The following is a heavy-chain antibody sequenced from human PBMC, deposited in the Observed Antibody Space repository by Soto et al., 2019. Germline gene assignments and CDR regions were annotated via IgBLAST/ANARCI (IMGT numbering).Heavy chain of an antibody. J-gene: IGHJ6*02. CDR2: ISGSGGST. CDR1: GFTFSSYA. D-gene: IGHD6-13*01. CDR3: AKCGAAACTIRDHYYYGMDV. Sequence: EVQLLESGGGLVQPGGSLRLSCAASGFTFSSYAMSWVRQAPGKGLEWVSAISGSGGSTDYADSVKGRYTISRDNSKKTLYLSTNSLSAKETAVYYCAKCGAAACTIRDHYYYGMDVWGQGTTVTVSS. V-gene: IGHV3-23*01.